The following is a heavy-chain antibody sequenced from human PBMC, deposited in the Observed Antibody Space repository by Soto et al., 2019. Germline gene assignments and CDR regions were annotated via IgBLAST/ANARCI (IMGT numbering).Heavy chain of an antibody. V-gene: IGHV1-18*01. CDR2: ISAYNGNT. CDR1: GYTFTSYG. CDR3: AGVNELDPSREDAFDI. Sequence: QVQLVQSGAEVKKPGASVKVSCKASGYTFTSYGISWVRQAPGQGLEWMGWISAYNGNTNYAQKLQGRVTMTTDTPTSTAYMELRSLRSDDTAVYYCAGVNELDPSREDAFDIWGQGTMVTVSS. J-gene: IGHJ3*02. D-gene: IGHD1-1*01.